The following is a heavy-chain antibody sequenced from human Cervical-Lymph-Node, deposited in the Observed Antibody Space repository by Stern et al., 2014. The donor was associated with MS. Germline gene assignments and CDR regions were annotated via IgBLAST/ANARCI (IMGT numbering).Heavy chain of an antibody. J-gene: IGHJ5*02. Sequence: VQLVESGGGVVQPGRSLRLSCAASGFTFSSYGMHWVRQAPGKGLEWGAVIWYDGSNKYYADSVKGRFTISRDNSKNTLYLQMNSLRAEDTAVYYCARAGGYNWNYLTWFDPWGQGTLVTVSS. CDR1: GFTFSSYG. CDR3: ARAGGYNWNYLTWFDP. V-gene: IGHV3-33*01. CDR2: IWYDGSNK. D-gene: IGHD1-7*01.